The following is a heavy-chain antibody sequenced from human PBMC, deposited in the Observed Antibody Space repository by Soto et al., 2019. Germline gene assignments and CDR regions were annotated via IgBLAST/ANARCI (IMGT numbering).Heavy chain of an antibody. CDR2: ISAYNGNT. D-gene: IGHD3-3*01. Sequence: GASVKVSCKASGYTFTSYGISWVRQAPGQGLEWMGWISAYNGNTNYAQKLQGRVTMTTDTSTSTAYMELRSLRSDDTAVYYCARDNDDFWSGYYVYWGQGTLVTVSS. J-gene: IGHJ4*02. CDR3: ARDNDDFWSGYYVY. CDR1: GYTFTSYG. V-gene: IGHV1-18*01.